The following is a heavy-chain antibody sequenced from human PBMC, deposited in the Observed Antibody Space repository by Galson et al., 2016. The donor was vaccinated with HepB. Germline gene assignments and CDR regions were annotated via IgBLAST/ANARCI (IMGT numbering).Heavy chain of an antibody. Sequence: QSGAEVKKPGESLKISCTGSGYSFINYWIAWVRQMPGKGLEYMGIIYPGDSNTKYSSSFQGQVTLSVDRSISTAYLQWSSLKASDTTIYYSARRLSDDNTWGITFDPWGKGTLVTVSS. J-gene: IGHJ5*01. CDR1: GYSFINYW. CDR3: ARRLSDDNTWGITFDP. CDR2: IYPGDSNT. V-gene: IGHV5-51*01. D-gene: IGHD3-16*01.